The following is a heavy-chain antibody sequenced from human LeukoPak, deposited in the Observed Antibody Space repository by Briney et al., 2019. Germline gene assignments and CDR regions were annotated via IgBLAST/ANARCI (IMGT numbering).Heavy chain of an antibody. Sequence: SETLSLTCTVSGGSISSSSYYWGWIRQPPGKGLEWIGSIHYSGSTNYNPSLKSRVTISVDTSKNQFSLKLSSVTAADTAVYYCAREGVGAPNDAFDIWGQGTMVTVSS. J-gene: IGHJ3*02. CDR1: GGSISSSSYY. CDR2: IHYSGST. V-gene: IGHV4-39*07. CDR3: AREGVGAPNDAFDI. D-gene: IGHD1-26*01.